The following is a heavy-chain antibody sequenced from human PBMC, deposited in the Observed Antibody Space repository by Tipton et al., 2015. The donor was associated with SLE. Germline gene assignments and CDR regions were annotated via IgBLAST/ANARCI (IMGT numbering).Heavy chain of an antibody. V-gene: IGHV3-43*01. D-gene: IGHD6-13*01. Sequence: SLRLSCAASGFTFDDYTMHWVRQAPGKGLEWVSLISWDGGSTYYADSVKGRFTISRDNSKNTLYLQMNSLRAEDTAVYYCARARYSSSEGYFQHWGQGTLVTVSS. CDR2: ISWDGGST. CDR1: GFTFDDYT. CDR3: ARARYSSSEGYFQH. J-gene: IGHJ1*01.